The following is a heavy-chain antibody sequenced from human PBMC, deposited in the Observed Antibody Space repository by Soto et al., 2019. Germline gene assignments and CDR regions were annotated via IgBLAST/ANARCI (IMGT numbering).Heavy chain of an antibody. J-gene: IGHJ4*02. V-gene: IGHV4-59*08. CDR2: IYYSGST. CDR1: GDSISSYY. Sequence: QVQLQESGPGLVKPSETLSLTCTVSGDSISSYYWSWIRLPPGKGLEWLGYIYYSGSTNYNPSLKSRVTISVDTSKNQFSLKLSSVTAADTAVYYCARVYSSSWYHFDYWGQGTLVTVSS. CDR3: ARVYSSSWYHFDY. D-gene: IGHD6-13*01.